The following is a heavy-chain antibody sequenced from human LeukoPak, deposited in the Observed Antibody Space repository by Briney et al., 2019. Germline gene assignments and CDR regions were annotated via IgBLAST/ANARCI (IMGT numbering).Heavy chain of an antibody. CDR1: GFTFSSYA. CDR2: ISGSGGST. CDR3: AKDSTYYYGSGSYYNVSNY. D-gene: IGHD3-10*01. V-gene: IGHV3-23*01. Sequence: GGSLRPSCAASGFTFSSYAMSWVRQAPGKGLEWVSAISGSGGSTYYADSVKGRFTISRDNSKNTLYLQMNSLRAEDTAVYYCAKDSTYYYGSGSYYNVSNYWGQGTLVTVSS. J-gene: IGHJ4*02.